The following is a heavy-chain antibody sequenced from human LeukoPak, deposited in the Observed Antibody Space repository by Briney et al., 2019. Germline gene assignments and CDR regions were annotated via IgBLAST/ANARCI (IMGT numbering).Heavy chain of an antibody. CDR1: GGSFSGYY. Sequence: PSETLSLTCAVYGGSFSGYYWSWIRQPPGKGLEWIGEINHSGSTNYNPSLKSRVTISVDTSKNQFSLKLSSVTAADTAVYYCARRPWAYFDYWGQGTLVTVSS. CDR2: INHSGST. V-gene: IGHV4-34*01. D-gene: IGHD7-27*01. CDR3: ARRPWAYFDY. J-gene: IGHJ4*02.